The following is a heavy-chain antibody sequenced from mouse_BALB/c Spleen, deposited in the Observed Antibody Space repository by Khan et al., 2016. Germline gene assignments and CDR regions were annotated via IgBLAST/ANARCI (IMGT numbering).Heavy chain of an antibody. CDR3: ARGAC. Sequence: QMQLEESGAELMKPGVSVKISCKTSGYTFSTYWIEWVKERPGHGLEWIGEILPGSGSTNYNVKFKGKATFTAEASSNTAHMQLSSLTSEDSAVYYCARGACWGQGTLVTVSA. CDR1: GYTFSTYW. J-gene: IGHJ3*01. CDR2: ILPGSGST. V-gene: IGHV1-9*01.